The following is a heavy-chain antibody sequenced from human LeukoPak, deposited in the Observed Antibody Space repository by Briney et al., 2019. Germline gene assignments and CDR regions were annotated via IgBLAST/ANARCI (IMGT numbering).Heavy chain of an antibody. CDR1: GYTFTGYY. Sequence: GASVKVSCKASGYTFTGYYMHWLRQAPGQGLEWMGWINPNSGGTNYAQKFQGRVTMTRDTSISTAYMELSRLRSDDTAVYYCARAELKYDSSGYYAQDFDYSGQGTLVTVSS. J-gene: IGHJ4*02. CDR3: ARAELKYDSSGYYAQDFDY. CDR2: INPNSGGT. D-gene: IGHD3-22*01. V-gene: IGHV1-2*02.